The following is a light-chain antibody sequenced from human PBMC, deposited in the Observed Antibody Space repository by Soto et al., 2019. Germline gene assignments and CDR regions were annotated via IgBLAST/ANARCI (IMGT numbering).Light chain of an antibody. V-gene: IGKV1-5*03. J-gene: IGKJ5*01. CDR3: QQSYSTPHT. Sequence: QLNQSPSAMSAYVGDRVPITYLARQCNKKRMAWDQLKPGKAPQLMIYKASSLQSGVPSRFSGSGSGTDFTRTLSSLQPEDFATYYCQQSYSTPHTFGQGTRLKI. CDR1: QCNKKR. CDR2: KAS.